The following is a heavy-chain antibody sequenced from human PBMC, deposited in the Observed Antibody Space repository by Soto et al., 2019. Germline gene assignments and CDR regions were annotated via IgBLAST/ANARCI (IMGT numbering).Heavy chain of an antibody. J-gene: IGHJ4*02. CDR2: INAGNGNT. CDR1: GYTFTGYA. CDR3: ARSAVSPFGGLIGPFDY. V-gene: IGHV1-3*05. D-gene: IGHD3-16*02. Sequence: QGQLVQSGAEEKKPGASVKVSCKASGYTFTGYAMHWVRQAPGQRLEWMGWINAGNGNTKYSQKFQGRVTITRDTSASTGYMELSSLRSEDTDVYYCARSAVSPFGGLIGPFDYWGQGNLVTVSS.